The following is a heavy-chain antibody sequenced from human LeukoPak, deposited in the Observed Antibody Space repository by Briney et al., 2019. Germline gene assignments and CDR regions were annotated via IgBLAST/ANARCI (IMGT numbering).Heavy chain of an antibody. J-gene: IGHJ6*02. Sequence: SQTLSLTCAISGDSVSSNSAAWNWIRQSPSRGLEWLGRTYYRSKWYNDYAVSVKSRITINPDTSKDQFSLQLNSVTPEDTAVYYCAKEDADIVIVPPRGMEVWGQGTTVTVSS. CDR2: TYYRSKWYN. CDR1: GDSVSSNSAA. V-gene: IGHV6-1*01. CDR3: AKEDADIVIVPPRGMEV. D-gene: IGHD2-2*01.